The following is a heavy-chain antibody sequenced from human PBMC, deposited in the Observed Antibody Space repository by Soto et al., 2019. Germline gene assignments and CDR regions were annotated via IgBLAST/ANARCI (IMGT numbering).Heavy chain of an antibody. D-gene: IGHD1-1*01. J-gene: IGHJ4*02. CDR2: IYYSGST. CDR1: SGSISSYY. Sequence: QVQLQESGPGLVKPSETLSLTCTVSSGSISSYYWSWIRQPPGKGLEWIGYIYYSGSTNYNPSLKGRVTQTGDTAKNQFSLRLSSVNAADPAVYYCARPGRTSGPLKYWGQGTLVTVSS. CDR3: ARPGRTSGPLKY. V-gene: IGHV4-59*08.